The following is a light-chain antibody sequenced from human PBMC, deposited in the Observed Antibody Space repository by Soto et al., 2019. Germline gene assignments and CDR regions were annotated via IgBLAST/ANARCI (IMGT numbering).Light chain of an antibody. Sequence: DAQMTQSPSSLSASVGDSVTITCRASQSIGTYLDWYQHKPGKAPKLLIYAASSLQSGVPSRFSGSGSGTDFTLTISSLQPEDFATYYCQESDSTFGQGTKVDIK. CDR3: QESDST. J-gene: IGKJ2*01. CDR1: QSIGTY. CDR2: AAS. V-gene: IGKV1-39*01.